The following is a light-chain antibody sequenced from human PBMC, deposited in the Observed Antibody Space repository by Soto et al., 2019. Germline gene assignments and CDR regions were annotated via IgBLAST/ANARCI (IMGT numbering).Light chain of an antibody. J-gene: IGKJ1*01. CDR2: GAS. CDR1: QSVSSSY. CDR3: QKYGSSPGT. V-gene: IGKV3-20*01. Sequence: EIVLTQSPGTLSLSPWERATLSCRASQSVSSSYLAWYQQKPGQAPRLLIYGASSRATGIPDRFSGSGSGTDFTLTISRLEPEDFAVYYCQKYGSSPGTFGQGTKVEIK.